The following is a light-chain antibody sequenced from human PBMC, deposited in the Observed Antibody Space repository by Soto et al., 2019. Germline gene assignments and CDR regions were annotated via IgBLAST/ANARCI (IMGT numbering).Light chain of an antibody. CDR2: AAS. CDR3: QQLNSFPR. J-gene: IGKJ4*02. Sequence: DIQLTQSPSFLSASVGDRVTITCRASQGISRYLAWYQQKSEKALNLLIHAASTLQSGAPSRFSGSGSGTEYTHTINSRQPEDVATYYCQQLNSFPRFGGGTKVEIK. V-gene: IGKV1-9*01. CDR1: QGISRY.